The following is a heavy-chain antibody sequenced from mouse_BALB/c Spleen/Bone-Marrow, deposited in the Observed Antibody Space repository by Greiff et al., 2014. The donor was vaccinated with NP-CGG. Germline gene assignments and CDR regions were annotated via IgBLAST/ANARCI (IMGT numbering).Heavy chain of an antibody. CDR2: INSNGGSP. J-gene: IGHJ2*01. V-gene: IGHV5-6-3*01. CDR3: VRGNYGNYVDYFDF. Sequence: MQLKESGGGLVQPGGSLKLSCAAPGFTFSNYGMSWVRQTPDKRLELVATINSNGGSPYYPDSVKGRFTISRDTAKNTLYLQMSSLKSEETAMYYCVRGNYGNYVDYFDFWGQGTTLTVSS. CDR1: GFTFSNYG. D-gene: IGHD2-1*01.